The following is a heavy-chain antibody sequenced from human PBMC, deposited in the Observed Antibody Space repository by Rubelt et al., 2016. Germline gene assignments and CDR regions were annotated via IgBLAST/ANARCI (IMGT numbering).Heavy chain of an antibody. CDR1: GFSVSDYS. Sequence: QVQLQESGPGLVKPSETLSLICTVSGFSVSDYSWTWVRQAPGKGLEWIGYTGSVNLNPSLKSRLIMSVDTSKSQVSLRLSSVTAAGAAVYYCASSPPWGSGNFYSANFEYWGQGILVTVSS. D-gene: IGHD3-10*01. J-gene: IGHJ4*02. CDR3: ASSPPWGSGNFYSANFEY. CDR2: YTGSV. V-gene: IGHV4-59*02.